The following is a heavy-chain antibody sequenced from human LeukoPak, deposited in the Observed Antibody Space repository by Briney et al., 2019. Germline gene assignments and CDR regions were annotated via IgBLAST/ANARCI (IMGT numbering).Heavy chain of an antibody. J-gene: IGHJ4*02. CDR1: GFTFSTYW. CDR2: IKQDGSEK. Sequence: GGSLRLSCAASGFTFSTYWMSWVRQAPGKGLEWLVNIKQDGSEKYYVSSVKGRFTISRDNAENSLYLQMNSLRAEDTAVYYCARKGYSYGGFDYWGQGTLVTVSS. CDR3: ARKGYSYGGFDY. V-gene: IGHV3-7*01. D-gene: IGHD5-18*01.